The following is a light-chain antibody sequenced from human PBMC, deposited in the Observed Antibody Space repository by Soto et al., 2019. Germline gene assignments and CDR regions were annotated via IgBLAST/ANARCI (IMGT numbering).Light chain of an antibody. J-gene: IGLJ1*01. V-gene: IGLV1-44*01. Sequence: QSVLTQPPSASGTPGQRVTISCSGRSSNIGSNTVNWYQQLPGTAPKLLIYSNNQRPSGVPDRFSGSESGTSASLAISGLQSEDEAAYYCAAWDDSLNGYVFGTGTKLTVL. CDR3: AAWDDSLNGYV. CDR2: SNN. CDR1: SSNIGSNT.